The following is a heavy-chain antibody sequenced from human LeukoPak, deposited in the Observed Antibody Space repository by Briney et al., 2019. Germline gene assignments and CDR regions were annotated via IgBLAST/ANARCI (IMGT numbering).Heavy chain of an antibody. CDR2: ISSSGSTI. Sequence: GGSLRLSCAASGFTFSSYEMNWVRQAPGKGLEWVSYISSSGSTIYYADSVKGRFTISRDDAKNSLYLQLNSLRAEDTAVYYCVRDLGRVWGYYGYWGQGTLVTVSS. V-gene: IGHV3-48*03. CDR1: GFTFSSYE. CDR3: VRDLGRVWGYYGY. D-gene: IGHD3-16*01. J-gene: IGHJ4*02.